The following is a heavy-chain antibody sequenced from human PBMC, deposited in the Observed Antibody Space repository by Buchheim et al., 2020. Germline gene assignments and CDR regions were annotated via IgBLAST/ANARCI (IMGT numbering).Heavy chain of an antibody. CDR2: ITSSGYMT. D-gene: IGHD3-22*01. CDR1: GFSFTNYE. V-gene: IGHV3-48*03. Sequence: EVQLVESGGGLVQPGGSLRLSCVASGFSFTNYEMNWVRQAPGKGLEWVSYITSSGYMTYYADSVKGRFTISRANAQTSLYLQMNSLRAEDTAVYYCARDYYGTSGIDYWGQGTL. CDR3: ARDYYGTSGIDY. J-gene: IGHJ4*02.